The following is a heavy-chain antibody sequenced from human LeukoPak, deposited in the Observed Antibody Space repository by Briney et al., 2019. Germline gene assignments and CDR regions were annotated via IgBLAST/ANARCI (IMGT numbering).Heavy chain of an antibody. CDR3: ARSGRYQIY. CDR1: GGSLSGYY. V-gene: IGHV4-34*01. D-gene: IGHD3-10*01. J-gene: IGHJ4*02. Sequence: SETLSLTCAVYGGSLSGYYWSWIRQPPGKGLEWIGEINDSGTTNYNPSLKSRVTISEDTFRNQFSLKLSSVTAADTAVYYCARSGRYQIYWGRGTLVTVSS. CDR2: INDSGTT.